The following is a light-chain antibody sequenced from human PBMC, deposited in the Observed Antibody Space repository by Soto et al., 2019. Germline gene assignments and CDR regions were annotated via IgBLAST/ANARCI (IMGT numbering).Light chain of an antibody. CDR3: QQYGSSRWT. V-gene: IGKV3-20*01. J-gene: IGKJ1*01. CDR2: GAS. CDR1: QSASSIY. Sequence: EIVLTQSPGTLSLSPGERATLSCRASQSASSIYLAWYQQKPGQAPRLLIYGASSRATGIPDRFSGSGSGTDFTLTISRLEPEDFAVYYCQQYGSSRWTFDQGTKVEI.